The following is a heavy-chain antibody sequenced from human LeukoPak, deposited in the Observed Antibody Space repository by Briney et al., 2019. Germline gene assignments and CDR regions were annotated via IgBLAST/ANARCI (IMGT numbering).Heavy chain of an antibody. CDR3: ARLYSGYDYYFDY. V-gene: IGHV4-34*12. CDR2: IIHSGST. CDR1: GGSFSGYY. J-gene: IGHJ4*02. Sequence: SETLSLTCAVYGGSFSGYYWTWIRQPPGKGLEWIGEIIHSGSTNYNPSLKSRVTISVDTSKNQFSLKLSSVTAADTAVYYCARLYSGYDYYFDYWGQGTLVTVSS. D-gene: IGHD5-12*01.